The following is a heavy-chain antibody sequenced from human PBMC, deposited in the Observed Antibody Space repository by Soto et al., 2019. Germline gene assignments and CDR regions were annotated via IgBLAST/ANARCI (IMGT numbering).Heavy chain of an antibody. CDR3: ARVKYDILTGYYRGRNWFDP. CDR2: INHSGST. J-gene: IGHJ5*02. CDR1: GGSFSGYY. D-gene: IGHD3-9*01. Sequence: SETLSLTCAVSGGSFSGYYWSWIRQPPGKGLEWIGEINHSGSTNYNPSLKSRVTISVDTSKNQFSLKLSSVTAADTAVYYCARVKYDILTGYYRGRNWFDPWGQGTLVTVS. V-gene: IGHV4-34*01.